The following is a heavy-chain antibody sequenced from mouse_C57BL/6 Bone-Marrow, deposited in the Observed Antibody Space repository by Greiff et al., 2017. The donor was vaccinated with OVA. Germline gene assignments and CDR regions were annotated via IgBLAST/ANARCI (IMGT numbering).Heavy chain of an antibody. J-gene: IGHJ4*01. CDR3: ATTVVGAMDY. D-gene: IGHD1-1*01. Sequence: VQLQQSGAELVRPGSSVKLSCKASGYTFTSYWMDWVKQRPGQGLEWIGNIYPSDSETHYNQKFKDKATLTVDKSSSTAYMQLSSLTSEDSAVYYCATTVVGAMDYWGQGTSVTVSS. CDR1: GYTFTSYW. V-gene: IGHV1-61*01. CDR2: IYPSDSET.